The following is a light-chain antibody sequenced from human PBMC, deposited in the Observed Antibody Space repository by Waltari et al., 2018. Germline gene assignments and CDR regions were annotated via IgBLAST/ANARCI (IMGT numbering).Light chain of an antibody. V-gene: IGKV4-1*01. CDR1: QSVLYSSNNKNY. Sequence: DIVMTQSPDSLAVSLGERATINCKSSQSVLYSSNNKNYLAWYQKKPGQPPKVLIYWASTRESGVPDRFSGSGSGTDFSLTISSLQAEDVAVYYCQQYYSLPITFGQGTRLEIK. J-gene: IGKJ5*01. CDR3: QQYYSLPIT. CDR2: WAS.